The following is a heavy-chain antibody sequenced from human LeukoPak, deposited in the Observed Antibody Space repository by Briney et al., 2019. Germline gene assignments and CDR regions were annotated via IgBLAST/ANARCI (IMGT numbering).Heavy chain of an antibody. CDR1: GYTFTSYY. D-gene: IGHD2-2*02. V-gene: IGHV1-46*01. CDR2: INPSGGST. Sequence: RASVTVSCKASGYTFTSYYMHWVRQAPGGGLEWMGIINPSGGSTSYAQKFQGRVTMTRDMSTSTVYMELSSLRSEDTAVYYCARVAAEVVGVPGAIGFGWLRRDYYYMDVWGKGTTVTVSS. J-gene: IGHJ6*03. CDR3: ARVAAEVVGVPGAIGFGWLRRDYYYMDV.